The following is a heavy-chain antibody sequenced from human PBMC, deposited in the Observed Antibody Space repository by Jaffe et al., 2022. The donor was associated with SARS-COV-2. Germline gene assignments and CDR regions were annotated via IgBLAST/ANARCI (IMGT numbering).Heavy chain of an antibody. CDR1: GFTFSSYG. CDR2: ISYDGSNK. Sequence: QVQLVESGGGVVQPGRSLRLSCAASGFTFSSYGMHWVRQAPGKGLEWVAVISYDGSNKYYADSVKGRFTISRDNSKNTLYLQMNSLRAEDTAVYYCAKVSIYYYYGMDVWGQGTTVTVSS. CDR3: AKVSIYYYYGMDV. J-gene: IGHJ6*02. V-gene: IGHV3-30*18.